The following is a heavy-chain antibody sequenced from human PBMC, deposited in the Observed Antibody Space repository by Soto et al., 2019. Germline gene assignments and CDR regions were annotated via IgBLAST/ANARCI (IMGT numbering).Heavy chain of an antibody. CDR1: GGSINYSY. CDR2: ISYTGSA. Sequence: LSLTCTVSGGSINYSYWTWIRQPPGKGLEWIGYISYTGSANYNASLKSRLTISVDTSKNQFSLKLSSVTAADTALYYCARVNYGDYYYGMDVWGQGTTVTVSS. V-gene: IGHV4-59*01. D-gene: IGHD4-17*01. CDR3: ARVNYGDYYYGMDV. J-gene: IGHJ6*02.